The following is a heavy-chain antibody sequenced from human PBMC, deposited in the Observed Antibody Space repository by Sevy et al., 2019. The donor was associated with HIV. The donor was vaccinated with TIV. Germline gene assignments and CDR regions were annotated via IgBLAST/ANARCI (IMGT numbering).Heavy chain of an antibody. D-gene: IGHD3-3*01. V-gene: IGHV1-8*01. Sequence: ASVKVSCKASGYTFTSYDINWVRQATGQGLEWMGWMNPNSGNTGYAQKFQGRVTMTRNTSISTAYMELSSLRSEDTAGYYCARGDFWSGYYVRVYYYGMDVWGQGTTVTVSS. J-gene: IGHJ6*02. CDR2: MNPNSGNT. CDR1: GYTFTSYD. CDR3: ARGDFWSGYYVRVYYYGMDV.